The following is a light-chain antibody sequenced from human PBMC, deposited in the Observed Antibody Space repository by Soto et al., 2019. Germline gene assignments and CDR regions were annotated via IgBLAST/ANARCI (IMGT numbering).Light chain of an antibody. V-gene: IGKV3-20*01. J-gene: IGKJ1*01. Sequence: EIVLTQSPGTLSLSPGERATLSCRASQSVSSTYLAWYQQKPGQAPRLLIYGASNRATGIPDRFSSSGSGKDFTLTISRLEPEDFAVYYCQQYGGSRWTFGQGTRVDI. CDR2: GAS. CDR3: QQYGGSRWT. CDR1: QSVSSTY.